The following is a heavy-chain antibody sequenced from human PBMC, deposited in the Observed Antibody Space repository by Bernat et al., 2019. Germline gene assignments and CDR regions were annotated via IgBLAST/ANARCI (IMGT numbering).Heavy chain of an antibody. CDR3: VKPLLQFGESDNWFDP. CDR2: IKQDGSEK. J-gene: IGHJ5*02. CDR1: GFTFSAYW. D-gene: IGHD3-10*01. V-gene: IGHV3-7*03. Sequence: QLVESGGGLVQPGGSLRLSCAASGFTFSAYWMTWVRQAPGKGLEWVANIKQDGSEKYYVDSVKGRFTISRDNAKKSLHLQLNSLRVEDTAVYYCVKPLLQFGESDNWFDPWGQGTLVTVSS.